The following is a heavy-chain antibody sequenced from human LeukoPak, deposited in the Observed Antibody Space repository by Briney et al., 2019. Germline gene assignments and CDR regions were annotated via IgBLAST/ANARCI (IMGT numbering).Heavy chain of an antibody. CDR1: GYTFTGYY. D-gene: IGHD5-12*01. V-gene: IGHV1-2*02. Sequence: ASVKVSCKASGYTFTGYYMHWVRQAPGQGLEWMGWINPNSGGTNYAQKFQGRVTITRDTSASTAYMELSSLRSDDTAVYYCARDRNMGTTDYWGQGTLVTVSS. CDR2: INPNSGGT. J-gene: IGHJ4*02. CDR3: ARDRNMGTTDY.